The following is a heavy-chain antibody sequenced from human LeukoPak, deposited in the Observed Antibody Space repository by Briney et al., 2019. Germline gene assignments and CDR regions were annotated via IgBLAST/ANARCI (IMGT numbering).Heavy chain of an antibody. V-gene: IGHV4-34*01. CDR2: INHSGST. CDR3: AKLMKEGYYYYYGMDV. Sequence: SETLSLTCAVYGGSFSGYYWSWIRQPPGKGLEWIGAINHSGSTNYNPSLKSRVTISVDTSKNQFSLKLSSVTAADTAVYYCAKLMKEGYYYYYGMDVWGQGTTVTVSS. J-gene: IGHJ6*02. CDR1: GGSFSGYY.